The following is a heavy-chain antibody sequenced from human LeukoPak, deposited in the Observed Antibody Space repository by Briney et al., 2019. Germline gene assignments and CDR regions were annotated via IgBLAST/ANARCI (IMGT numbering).Heavy chain of an antibody. CDR1: GYSISSGYY. CDR3: ARDLTYYYGSGSYYNENWFDP. J-gene: IGHJ5*02. D-gene: IGHD3-10*01. CDR2: IYHSGST. V-gene: IGHV4-38-2*02. Sequence: SETLSLTCTVSGYSISSGYYWGWIRQPPVKGLEWIGSIYHSGSTYYNPSLKSRVTISVDTSKNQFSLKLSSVTAADTAVYYCARDLTYYYGSGSYYNENWFDPWGQGTLVTVSS.